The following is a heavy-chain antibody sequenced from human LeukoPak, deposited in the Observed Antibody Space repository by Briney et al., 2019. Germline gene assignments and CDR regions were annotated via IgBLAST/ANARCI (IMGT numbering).Heavy chain of an antibody. V-gene: IGHV1-2*02. CDR2: INPNSGGT. CDR1: GYTFTGYY. D-gene: IGHD5-18*01. J-gene: IGHJ4*02. CDR3: ASSLQIPLWSPGGGTYYFDY. Sequence: RASVKVSCKASGYTFTGYYMHWVRQAPGQGLEWMGWINPNSGGTNYAQKFQGRVTMTRDTSISTAYMELSSLRSEDTAVYYCASSLQIPLWSPGGGTYYFDYWGQGTLVTVSS.